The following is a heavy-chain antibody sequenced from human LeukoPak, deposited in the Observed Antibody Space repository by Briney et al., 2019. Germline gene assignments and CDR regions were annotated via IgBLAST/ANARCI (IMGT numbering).Heavy chain of an antibody. Sequence: SETLSLTCAVSGYSISSGYYWGWIRQPPGKGLEWIGSIYHSGSTYYNPSLKSRVTISVDTSKNQFSLKLSSVTAADTAVYYCARNPTGPYSSSSRDSWGQGTLVTVSS. CDR3: ARNPTGPYSSSSRDS. CDR2: IYHSGST. J-gene: IGHJ4*02. CDR1: GYSISSGYY. V-gene: IGHV4-38-2*01. D-gene: IGHD6-6*01.